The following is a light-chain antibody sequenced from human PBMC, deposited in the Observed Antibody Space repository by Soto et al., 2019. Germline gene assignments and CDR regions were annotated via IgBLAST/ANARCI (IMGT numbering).Light chain of an antibody. J-gene: IGKJ5*01. Sequence: IVLTQSPATLSLSPGERATLSCRASQSVSSYLAWYQHKPGQAPRLLIYDASNGATGIPARFSGSGSGTDFTLTISSLEPEDFALYYCQQRSNWPSFGQGTRLEIK. CDR1: QSVSSY. CDR3: QQRSNWPS. V-gene: IGKV3-11*01. CDR2: DAS.